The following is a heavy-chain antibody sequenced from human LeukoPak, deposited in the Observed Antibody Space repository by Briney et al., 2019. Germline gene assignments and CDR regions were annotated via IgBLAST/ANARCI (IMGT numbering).Heavy chain of an antibody. CDR1: GFTFSVYG. CDR2: ISGIGGKT. V-gene: IGHV3-23*01. J-gene: IGHJ5*02. D-gene: IGHD3-22*01. CDR3: AKGRYDIT. Sequence: GGSLRLSCAASGFTFSVYGMSWVRQAPGKGLEWVSGISGIGGKTYYADSVKGRFTISRDNSKNTLYLQMNSLRAEDTAVYYCAKGRYDITWGQGTLVTVSS.